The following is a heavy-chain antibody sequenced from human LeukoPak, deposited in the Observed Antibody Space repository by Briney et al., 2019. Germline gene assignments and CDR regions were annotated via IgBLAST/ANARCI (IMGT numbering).Heavy chain of an antibody. CDR2: VYYSGST. D-gene: IGHD2-2*01. CDR1: GGYISTYY. J-gene: IGHJ4*02. CDR3: TRDKGPSADRTAFDF. Sequence: SETLSLTCSVSGGYISTYYWSWIRQPPGGGLEWLGYVYYSGSTNYNPSLKSRVTMSVDTSKNQFSLQLRSVTPADTAVYYCTRDKGPSADRTAFDFWGQGTLVTVSS. V-gene: IGHV4-59*01.